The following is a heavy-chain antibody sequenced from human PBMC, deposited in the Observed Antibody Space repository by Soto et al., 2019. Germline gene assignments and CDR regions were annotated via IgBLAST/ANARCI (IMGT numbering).Heavy chain of an antibody. J-gene: IGHJ4*02. D-gene: IGHD4-17*01. CDR2: IGAYNGKA. Sequence: ASVKVSCKASGYTFTSYGIIWVRQAPGHVLEWMGWIGAYNGKANYAQKLKGRVTLTSHTSTSTAYKELRSLKYDDLAVYYFAGPFFNYGYVLSLPEYWGQGTLVTVSS. CDR1: GYTFTSYG. V-gene: IGHV1-18*03. CDR3: AGPFFNYGYVLSLPEY.